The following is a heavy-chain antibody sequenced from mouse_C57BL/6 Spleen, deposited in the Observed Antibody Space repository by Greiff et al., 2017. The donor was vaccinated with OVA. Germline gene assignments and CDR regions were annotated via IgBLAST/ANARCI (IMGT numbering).Heavy chain of an antibody. Sequence: QVQLQQPGAELVMPGASVKLSCKASGYTFTSYWMHWVKQRPGQGLEWIGEIDPSDSYTNYNQKLKGKSTLTVDKSSSTAYMQLSSLTSEDSAVYYCARSDYYGSSSFDYWGQGTTLTVSS. V-gene: IGHV1-69*01. CDR3: ARSDYYGSSSFDY. CDR2: IDPSDSYT. CDR1: GYTFTSYW. J-gene: IGHJ2*01. D-gene: IGHD1-1*01.